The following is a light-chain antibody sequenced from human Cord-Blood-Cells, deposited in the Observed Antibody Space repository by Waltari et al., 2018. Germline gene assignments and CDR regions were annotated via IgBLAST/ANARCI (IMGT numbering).Light chain of an antibody. Sequence: IQMTQPPSSLSASVGDRATITCRASQGISNSLAWYQQKPGKAPKLLLYAASRLESGVPSRFSGSGSGTDYTLTISSLQPEDFATYYCQQYYSTPFTFGPGTKVDIK. CDR2: AAS. V-gene: IGKV1-NL1*01. CDR1: QGISNS. CDR3: QQYYSTPFT. J-gene: IGKJ3*01.